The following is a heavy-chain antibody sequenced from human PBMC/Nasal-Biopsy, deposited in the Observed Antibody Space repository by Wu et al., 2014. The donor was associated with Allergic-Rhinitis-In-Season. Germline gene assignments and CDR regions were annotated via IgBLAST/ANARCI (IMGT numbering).Heavy chain of an antibody. Sequence: TLSLTCSVSGGSISSSSWNWLRQPPGKGLEWIGNIDHIGITKYNPSLKSRVTISVDTSKNQFSLRLSSVTAADTAVYYCARQPESSGWSPSFDYWGQGNLVTVSS. J-gene: IGHJ4*02. D-gene: IGHD6-19*01. CDR2: IDHIGIT. CDR3: ARQPESSGWSPSFDY. CDR1: GGSISSSS. V-gene: IGHV4-59*08.